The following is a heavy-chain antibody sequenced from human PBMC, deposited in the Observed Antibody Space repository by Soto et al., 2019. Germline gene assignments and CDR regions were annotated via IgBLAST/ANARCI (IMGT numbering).Heavy chain of an antibody. Sequence: ASVKVSCKASGYTFTSYGISWVRQAPGQGLEWMGWISAYSGNTNYAQKLQGRVTMTTDTSTSTAYMELRSLRSDDTAVYYCARDHNSYYDFWSGYYTETNYYGVDVWGQGTTVTVSS. V-gene: IGHV1-18*01. D-gene: IGHD3-3*01. CDR3: ARDHNSYYDFWSGYYTETNYYGVDV. CDR2: ISAYSGNT. J-gene: IGHJ6*02. CDR1: GYTFTSYG.